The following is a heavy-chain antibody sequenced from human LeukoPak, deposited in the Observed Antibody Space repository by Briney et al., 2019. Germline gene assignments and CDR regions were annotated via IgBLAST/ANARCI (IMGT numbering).Heavy chain of an antibody. CDR3: MSAHGY. CDR2: ILPGGKES. V-gene: IGHV3-7*01. J-gene: IGHJ4*02. Sequence: GGSLRLSCVVSGYIFSTNMMTWVRQAPGKGGEWVATILPGGKESYRVESVKGRFTVSRYNAKNSLFLQMNSLRADDTAVYYCMSAHGYWGQGTLVTVSS. CDR1: GYIFSTNM.